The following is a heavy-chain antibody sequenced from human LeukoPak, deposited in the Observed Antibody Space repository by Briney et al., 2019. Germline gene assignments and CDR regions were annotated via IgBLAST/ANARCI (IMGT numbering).Heavy chain of an antibody. CDR2: ISGSGGST. CDR3: AVIPLRSGYYIDY. D-gene: IGHD3-22*01. CDR1: GFTFSSYA. Sequence: PGGSLRLSCAASGFTFSSYAMSWVRQAPGKGLEWVSAISGSGGSTYYADSVKGRFTISRDNSKITLYLQMNSLRAEDTAVYYCAVIPLRSGYYIDYWGQGTLVTVYS. J-gene: IGHJ4*02. V-gene: IGHV3-23*01.